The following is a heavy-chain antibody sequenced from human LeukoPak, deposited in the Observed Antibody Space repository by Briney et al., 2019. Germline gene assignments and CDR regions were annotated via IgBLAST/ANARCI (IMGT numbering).Heavy chain of an antibody. D-gene: IGHD5-24*01. J-gene: IGHJ5*02. CDR3: ARDMMATISPNWFDP. CDR2: ISAYNGNT. CDR1: GYTFTSYG. V-gene: IGHV1-18*01. Sequence: ASVKVSCKASGYTFTSYGISWVRQAPGQGLEWMGWISAYNGNTNYAQKLQGRVTMTTDTSTSTAYMELRSLRSDDTAVYYCARDMMATISPNWFDPWGQGTLVTVSP.